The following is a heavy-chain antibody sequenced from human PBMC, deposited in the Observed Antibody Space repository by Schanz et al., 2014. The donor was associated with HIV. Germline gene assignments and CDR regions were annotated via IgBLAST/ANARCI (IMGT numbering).Heavy chain of an antibody. CDR2: IIPLFGAT. CDR3: ARFRTSSSSFYFYYYGLDV. CDR1: GGTFINYA. J-gene: IGHJ6*02. D-gene: IGHD6-6*01. V-gene: IGHV1-69*01. Sequence: QVHLVQSGAEVKKPGSSVKVSCKPSGGTFINYAFSWVRQAPGQGLEWMGGIIPLFGATNYAPKFQDRVTIIADEAASTAYMELNSLRSEDTAVYYCARFRTSSSSFYFYYYGLDVWGQGTTVAVSS.